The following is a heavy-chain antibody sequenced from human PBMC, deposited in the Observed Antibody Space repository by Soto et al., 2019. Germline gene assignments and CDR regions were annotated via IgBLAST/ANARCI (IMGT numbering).Heavy chain of an antibody. V-gene: IGHV4-31*11. J-gene: IGHJ5*02. CDR2: IYYSGST. Sequence: TLSLTCAVSGGSISSGGYSWSWQPPGKGLEWIGYIYYSGSTYYNPSLKSRITISVDTSKNQFSLKLSSVTAADTAVYYCARNAPVVTAPWGQGTLVTVSS. CDR1: GGSISSGGYS. D-gene: IGHD2-21*02. CDR3: ARNAPVVTAP.